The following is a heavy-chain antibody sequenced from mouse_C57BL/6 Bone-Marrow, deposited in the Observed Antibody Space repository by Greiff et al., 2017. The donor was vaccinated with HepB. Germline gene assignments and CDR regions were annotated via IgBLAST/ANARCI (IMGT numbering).Heavy chain of an antibody. D-gene: IGHD1-1*01. J-gene: IGHJ2*01. CDR2: IHPNSGST. CDR1: GYTFTSYW. CDR3: ARPITTVVAAYYFDY. V-gene: IGHV1-64*01. Sequence: QVQLQQPGAELVKPGASVKLSCKASGYTFTSYWMHWVKQRPGQGLEWIGMIHPNSGSTNYNEKFKSKATLTVDKSSSTAYMQLSSLTSEDSAVYYCARPITTVVAAYYFDYWGQGTTRTVSS.